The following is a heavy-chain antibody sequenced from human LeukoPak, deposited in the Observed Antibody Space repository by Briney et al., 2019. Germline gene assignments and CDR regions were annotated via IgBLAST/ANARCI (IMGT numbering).Heavy chain of an antibody. Sequence: GGSLRLSRAASGFTFSSYAMSWVRQAPGKGLEWVSAISGSGGSTYYADSVKGRFTISRDNSKNTLYLQMNSLRAEDTAVYYCAKLWFGELSAFDYWGQGTLVTVSS. D-gene: IGHD3-10*01. J-gene: IGHJ4*02. CDR1: GFTFSSYA. V-gene: IGHV3-23*01. CDR3: AKLWFGELSAFDY. CDR2: ISGSGGST.